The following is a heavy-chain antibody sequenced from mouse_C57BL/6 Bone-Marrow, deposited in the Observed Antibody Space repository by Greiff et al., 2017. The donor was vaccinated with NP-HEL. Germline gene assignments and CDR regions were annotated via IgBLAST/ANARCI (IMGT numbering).Heavy chain of an antibody. CDR1: GYAFSSSW. CDR2: IYPGDGDT. V-gene: IGHV1-82*01. J-gene: IGHJ4*01. CDR3: ARSGSSLLYYAMDY. D-gene: IGHD1-1*01. Sequence: VQLQQSGPELVKPGASVKISCKASGYAFSSSWMNWVKQRPGKGLEWIGRIYPGDGDTNYNGKFKGKATLTADKSSSTAYMQLSSLTSEDSAVYFCARSGSSLLYYAMDYWGQGTSVTVSS.